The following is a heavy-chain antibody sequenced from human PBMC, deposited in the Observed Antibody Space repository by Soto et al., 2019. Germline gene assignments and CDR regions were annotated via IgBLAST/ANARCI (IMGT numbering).Heavy chain of an antibody. CDR1: GYIFTGYH. Sequence: WASVKVSGKASGYIFTGYHIHWVRQAPGRGLEWMGWINPNSGDTEYAQNFQGRVTMTRDTSFNLVYMEMSGLMSDDTAVYYCARDARGTRGFDEMDIWGQGTTVIVSS. CDR3: ARDARGTRGFDEMDI. CDR2: INPNSGDT. J-gene: IGHJ6*02. D-gene: IGHD3-9*01. V-gene: IGHV1-2*02.